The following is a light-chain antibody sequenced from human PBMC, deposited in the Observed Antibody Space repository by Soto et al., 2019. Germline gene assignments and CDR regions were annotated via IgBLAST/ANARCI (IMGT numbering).Light chain of an antibody. CDR2: GAS. Sequence: EIVLTQSPGTLSLSPGERATLSCRASQSVSSNYLAWYQQTPGQAPRLLMYGASNKATGIPDRFSGSGSWTGFTLTISRLEPEDVAGYDCQQNGRSSLTFGGGTKVESK. J-gene: IGKJ4*01. CDR1: QSVSSNY. V-gene: IGKV3-20*01. CDR3: QQNGRSSLT.